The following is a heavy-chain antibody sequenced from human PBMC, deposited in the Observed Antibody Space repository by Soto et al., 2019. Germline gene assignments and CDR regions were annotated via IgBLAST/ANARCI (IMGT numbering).Heavy chain of an antibody. Sequence: PSETLSLTCTVSGGSISSGGYYWSWIRQHPGKGLEWIGYIYYSGSTYYNPSLKSRVTISVDTSKNQFSLKLSSVTAADTAVYYCARVFPLDYDILTPSRYYFDYWGQGTLVTVSS. CDR3: ARVFPLDYDILTPSRYYFDY. J-gene: IGHJ4*02. V-gene: IGHV4-31*03. D-gene: IGHD3-9*01. CDR1: GGSISSGGYY. CDR2: IYYSGST.